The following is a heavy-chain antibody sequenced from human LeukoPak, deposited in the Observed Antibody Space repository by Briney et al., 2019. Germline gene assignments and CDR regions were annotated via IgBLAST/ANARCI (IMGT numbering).Heavy chain of an antibody. Sequence: SETLSLTCTVSGGSISSYYWRWIRQSPGKGRVWIRYFFYAGRTTFKPYLKSRVSMSAETSQNQFSRTLTSVTDADTGVYYCACWYGVSAASGGVFSNGTDGWGQGTTVTVSS. CDR3: ACWYGVSAASGGVFSNGTDG. V-gene: IGHV4-59*01. CDR1: GGSISSYY. J-gene: IGHJ6*01. D-gene: IGHD2-2*01. CDR2: FFYAGRT.